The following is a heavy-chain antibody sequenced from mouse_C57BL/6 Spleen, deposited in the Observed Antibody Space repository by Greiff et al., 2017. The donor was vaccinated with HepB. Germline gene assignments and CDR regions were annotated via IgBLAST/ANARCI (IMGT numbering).Heavy chain of an antibody. J-gene: IGHJ4*01. CDR3: ARHYGNYYHAMDY. CDR2: ISSGSSTI. CDR1: GFTFSDYG. Sequence: VQLQESGGGLVKPGGSLKLSCAASGFTFSDYGMHWVRQAPEKGLEWVAYISSGSSTIYYAETVKGRFTISRDNAKNTLFLQMTSLRSEDTAMYYCARHYGNYYHAMDYWGQGTSVTVSS. V-gene: IGHV5-17*01. D-gene: IGHD2-1*01.